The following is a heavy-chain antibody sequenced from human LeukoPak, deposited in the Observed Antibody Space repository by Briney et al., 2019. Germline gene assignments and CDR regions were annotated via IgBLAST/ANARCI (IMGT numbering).Heavy chain of an antibody. V-gene: IGHV3-23*01. CDR2: ISSSGANA. CDR1: GFTLRDAA. Sequence: PGGSPRLSCAASGFTLRDAAMTWVRQAPGKGLEWVSLISSSGANAYYADSVKGRFTISRDNSKNTLYLQMNNLRGEDTAEYYCAKDMELASWGQGTLVTVSS. D-gene: IGHD1-26*01. J-gene: IGHJ5*02. CDR3: AKDMELAS.